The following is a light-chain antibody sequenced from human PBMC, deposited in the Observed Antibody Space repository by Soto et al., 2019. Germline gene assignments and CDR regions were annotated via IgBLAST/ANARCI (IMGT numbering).Light chain of an antibody. CDR1: QSVSSSY. Sequence: EIVLTQSPGTLSLSPGERATLSCRASQSVSSSYLAWYQQKPGQAPRLLIYGASSRATGIPERFSGSGSGTGFTLTISRLEPEDFAVYYCQQYGSSPVTFGQGTKVEIK. CDR2: GAS. CDR3: QQYGSSPVT. V-gene: IGKV3-20*01. J-gene: IGKJ1*01.